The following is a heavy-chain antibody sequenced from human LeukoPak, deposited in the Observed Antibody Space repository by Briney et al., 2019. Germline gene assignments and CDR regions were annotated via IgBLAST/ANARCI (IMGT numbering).Heavy chain of an antibody. V-gene: IGHV1-8*01. CDR2: MNPNSGNT. CDR1: GYTFASYD. CDR3: ARTHSSGWSDDLR. Sequence: ASVKVSCKASGYTFASYDINWVRQATGQGLEWMGWMNPNSGNTGYAQKFQGRVTMTRNTSISTAYMELSSLRSEDTAVYYCARTHSSGWSDDLRWGQGTLVTVSS. D-gene: IGHD6-19*01. J-gene: IGHJ4*02.